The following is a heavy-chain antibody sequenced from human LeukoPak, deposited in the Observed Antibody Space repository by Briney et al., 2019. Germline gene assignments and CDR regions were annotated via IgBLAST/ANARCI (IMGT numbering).Heavy chain of an antibody. J-gene: IGHJ4*02. CDR1: GGSISSSIYY. D-gene: IGHD6-19*01. CDR2: VFYNGAT. V-gene: IGHV4-39*07. Sequence: SETLSLTCIVSGGSISSSIYYWAWVRQPPGKGLEWIGTVFYNGATQYNPSLKSRATISVDTSKNQFSLKLSSVTAADTAVYYCARVGQWGRPRSRSFDYWGQGTLVTVSS. CDR3: ARVGQWGRPRSRSFDY.